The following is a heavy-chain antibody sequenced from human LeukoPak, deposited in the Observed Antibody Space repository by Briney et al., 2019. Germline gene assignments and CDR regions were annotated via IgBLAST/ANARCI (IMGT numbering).Heavy chain of an antibody. Sequence: GGSLRLSCVASGFTFSAYAMRWVRQAPGKGLEWVSGISASGSSTYYADSVEGRFTISRDNSKNTLYLQMNSLRAEDTAVYYCAKHLGWGPSGSNWFDPWGQGTLVTVSS. D-gene: IGHD6-25*01. CDR3: AKHLGWGPSGSNWFDP. V-gene: IGHV3-23*01. J-gene: IGHJ5*02. CDR1: GFTFSAYA. CDR2: ISASGSST.